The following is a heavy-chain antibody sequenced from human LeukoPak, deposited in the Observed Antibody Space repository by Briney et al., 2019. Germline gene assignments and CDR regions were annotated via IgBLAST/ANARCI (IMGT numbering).Heavy chain of an antibody. CDR3: ASAVCSGGSCYSGAFDI. J-gene: IGHJ3*02. CDR1: GGTFSSYA. V-gene: IGHV1-69*01. CDR2: IIPIFGTA. Sequence: GSSVKVSCKASGGTFSSYAISWVRQAPGQGFEWMGGIIPIFGTANYAQKFQGRVTITADESTSTAYMELSSLRSGDTAVYYCASAVCSGGSCYSGAFDIWGQGTMVTVSS. D-gene: IGHD2-15*01.